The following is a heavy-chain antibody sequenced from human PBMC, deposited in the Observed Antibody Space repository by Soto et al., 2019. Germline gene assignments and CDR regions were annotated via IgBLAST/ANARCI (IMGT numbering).Heavy chain of an antibody. CDR3: ARVPDY. V-gene: IGHV4-30-2*01. J-gene: IGHJ4*02. CDR2: IYHSGST. CDR1: GGSISSGGYS. Sequence: QLQLQESCSGLVKPSQTLSLTCAVSGGSISSGGYSWGWIRQPPGKGLEWIGYIYHSGSTYYNPSLKSRVTRSVDRSKNQFSLKLSSVTAADTAVYYCARVPDYWGQGTLVTVSS.